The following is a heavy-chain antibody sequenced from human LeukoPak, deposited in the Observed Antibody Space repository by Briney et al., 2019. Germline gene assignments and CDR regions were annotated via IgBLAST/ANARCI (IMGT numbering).Heavy chain of an antibody. D-gene: IGHD3-22*01. Sequence: PGGSLRLSCAASGLTFSSFAVTWVRQAPGKGLEWVSGISGSGSTTYYADSVKGRFTISRDNSKNTLYLQMNSLRVEDTAIYYCAKGGRWDYYDSSHWGQGTMVTVSS. CDR2: ISGSGSTT. CDR1: GLTFSSFA. CDR3: AKGGRWDYYDSSH. V-gene: IGHV3-23*01. J-gene: IGHJ3*01.